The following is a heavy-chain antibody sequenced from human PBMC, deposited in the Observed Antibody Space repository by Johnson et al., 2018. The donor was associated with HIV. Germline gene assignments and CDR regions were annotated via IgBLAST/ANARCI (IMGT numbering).Heavy chain of an antibody. V-gene: IGHV3-30*18. Sequence: VQLVESGGGVVQPGRSLRLSCAASGFTFSSYGMHWVRQAPGKGLEWLAVISYDGRDAYYADSVKGRFTSSRDNSKNTLYLQMNSLRAEDTAVYYCAKWTRDGYNYVHAFDIWGQGTMVTVSS. J-gene: IGHJ3*02. CDR1: GFTFSSYG. CDR2: ISYDGRDA. CDR3: AKWTRDGYNYVHAFDI. D-gene: IGHD5-24*01.